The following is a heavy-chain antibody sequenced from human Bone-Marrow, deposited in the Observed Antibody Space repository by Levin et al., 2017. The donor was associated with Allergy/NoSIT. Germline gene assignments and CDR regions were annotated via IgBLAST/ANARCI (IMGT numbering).Heavy chain of an antibody. Sequence: KVSCKGSGYSFSTYWIGWVRQMPGKGLEWMGIIYPGDSDTRYSPSFQGQVTMSVDRSISTAYLQWSSLKASDTAMYYCARRIEDCTSTNCYLGWFDPWGQGTLVTVSS. J-gene: IGHJ5*02. V-gene: IGHV5-51*01. CDR2: IYPGDSDT. CDR3: ARRIEDCTSTNCYLGWFDP. D-gene: IGHD2-2*01. CDR1: GYSFSTYW.